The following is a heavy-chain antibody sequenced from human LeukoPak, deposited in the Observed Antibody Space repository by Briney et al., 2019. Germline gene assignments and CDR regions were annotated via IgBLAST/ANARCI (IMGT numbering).Heavy chain of an antibody. V-gene: IGHV3-11*01. D-gene: IGHD3-22*01. CDR1: GFTFSSYA. J-gene: IGHJ4*02. CDR2: ISSSGSTI. CDR3: ARDRGYYYDSSGYSGRLDY. Sequence: GGSLRLSCAASGFTFSSYAMSWIRQAPGKGLEWVSYISSSGSTIYYADSVKGRFTISRDNAKNSLYLQMNSLRAEDTAVYYCARDRGYYYDSSGYSGRLDYWGQGTLVTVSS.